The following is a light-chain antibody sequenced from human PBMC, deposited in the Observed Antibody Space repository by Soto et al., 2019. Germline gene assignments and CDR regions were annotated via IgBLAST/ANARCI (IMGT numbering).Light chain of an antibody. V-gene: IGLV2-14*03. CDR1: SRDVGGYNY. Sequence: QSALTQPASGSGSPGQSITISCTGTSRDVGGYNYVSWYQHHPGKSPKLMIFYVSNRPSGVSNRFSGSKSGNTASLTISGLQPEDEADYYCSSYTTSNTRQIAFGTGTKVTVL. CDR2: YVS. CDR3: SSYTTSNTRQIA. J-gene: IGLJ1*01.